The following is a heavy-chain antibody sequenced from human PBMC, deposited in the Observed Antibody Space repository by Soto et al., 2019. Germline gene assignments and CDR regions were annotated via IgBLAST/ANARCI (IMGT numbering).Heavy chain of an antibody. CDR2: IYSGGTT. Sequence: EVQLVESGGGLVQPGGSLRLSCAASGFTVSSNYMSWVRQAPGKGLEWVSVIYSGGTTYYADSVKGRFTISRDNSKNTLYLQMNGLRAEDTAVYYCARNGDSSDYRGWFDPWGQGTLVTVSP. J-gene: IGHJ5*02. CDR3: ARNGDSSDYRGWFDP. CDR1: GFTVSSNY. D-gene: IGHD3-22*01. V-gene: IGHV3-66*01.